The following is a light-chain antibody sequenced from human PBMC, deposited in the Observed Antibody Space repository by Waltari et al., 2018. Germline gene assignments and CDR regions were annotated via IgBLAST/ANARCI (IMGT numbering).Light chain of an antibody. V-gene: IGKV4-1*01. J-gene: IGKJ4*01. CDR2: WAF. CDR1: QDILYNSNNKNY. CDR3: QQYYKTPS. Sequence: DIVMTQSPGSLVVSLGERATINCKSGQDILYNSNNKNYLAWYQQKPGQSPKLLFYWAFTRASGVPDRFSGSGSGTDFTLTISRVQAEDVAIYYCQQYYKTPSFGGGTKLEIK.